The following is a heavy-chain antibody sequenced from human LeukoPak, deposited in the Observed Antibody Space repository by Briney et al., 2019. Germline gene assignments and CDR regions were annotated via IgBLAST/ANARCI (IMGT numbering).Heavy chain of an antibody. D-gene: IGHD3-9*01. V-gene: IGHV3-21*04. CDR2: ISSSSSYI. Sequence: GGSLRLSCAASGFTFSSYSMNWVRQAPGKGLEWVSSISSSSSYIYYADSVKGRFTISRDNAKNSLYLQMNSLRAEDTALYYCAKAPRRYDILTGYFDYWGQGTPVTVSS. CDR1: GFTFSSYS. J-gene: IGHJ4*02. CDR3: AKAPRRYDILTGYFDY.